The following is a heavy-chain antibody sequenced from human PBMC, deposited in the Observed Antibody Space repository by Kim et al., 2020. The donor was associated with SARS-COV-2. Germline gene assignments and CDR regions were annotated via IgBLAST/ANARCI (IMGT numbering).Heavy chain of an antibody. CDR1: GGSISSYY. CDR2: IYYSGST. D-gene: IGHD1-26*01. J-gene: IGHJ4*02. CDR3: ARGSHIVGATTGEIGY. V-gene: IGHV4-59*01. Sequence: SETLSLTCTVSGGSISSYYWSWIRQPPGKGLEWIGYIYYSGSTNYNPYLKSQVTISVDTSKNQFCLKLSSVTAADTAVYYCARGSHIVGATTGEIGYWGQETLVTVSS.